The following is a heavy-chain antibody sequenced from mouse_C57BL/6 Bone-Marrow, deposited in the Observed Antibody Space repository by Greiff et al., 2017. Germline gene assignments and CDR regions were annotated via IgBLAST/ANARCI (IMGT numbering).Heavy chain of an antibody. V-gene: IGHV1-80*01. CDR3: ARSALELGEAY. CDR2: IYPGDGDT. CDR1: GYAFSSYW. Sequence: VHLVESGAELVKPGASVKISCKASGYAFSSYWMNWVKQRPGKGLEWIGQIYPGDGDTNYNGKFKGKATLTADKSSSTAYMQLSSLTSEDSAVYFCARSALELGEAYWGQGTLVTVSA. D-gene: IGHD4-1*01. J-gene: IGHJ3*01.